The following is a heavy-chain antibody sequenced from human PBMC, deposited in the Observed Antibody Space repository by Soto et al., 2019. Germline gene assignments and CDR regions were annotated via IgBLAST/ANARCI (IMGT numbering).Heavy chain of an antibody. CDR1: GLIFSDVW. V-gene: IGHV3-15*01. Sequence: GGSLRLSCAASGLIFSDVWMTWVRQAPGKGLEWVGRIKTKPDDGTIDYAAPVRGRFTISRDDSKNTLYLQMTSLTPDDTGVYYCTTSNLGVDFWGPGTLVTSPQ. CDR3: TTSNLGVDF. D-gene: IGHD1-1*01. CDR2: IKTKPDDGTI. J-gene: IGHJ4*02.